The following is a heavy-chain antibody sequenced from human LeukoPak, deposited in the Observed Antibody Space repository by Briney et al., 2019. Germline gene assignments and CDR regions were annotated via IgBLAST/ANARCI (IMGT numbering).Heavy chain of an antibody. CDR2: VIHSGST. Sequence: SETLSLTCAVYGGSFTGYYWTWIRQPPGKGLEWIGEVIHSGSTTYNPSLKSRVAISVDTSKKQFSLSLSSVTAADTAVYYCVRGYCSGANCFRNNWFESWGQGTLVTVSS. V-gene: IGHV4-34*01. CDR3: VRGYCSGANCFRNNWFES. D-gene: IGHD2-15*01. J-gene: IGHJ5*01. CDR1: GGSFTGYY.